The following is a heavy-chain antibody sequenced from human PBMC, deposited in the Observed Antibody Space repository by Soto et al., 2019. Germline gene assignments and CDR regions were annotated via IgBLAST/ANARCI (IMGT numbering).Heavy chain of an antibody. V-gene: IGHV1-69*02. Sequence: GASVKVSCKASGGTFSSYTISWVRQAPGQGLEWMGRIIPILGIANYAQKFQGRVTITADESTSTAYMELSSLRSEDTAVYFCARGGITGTTTRYYYSGMDVWGKGTTVTVSS. J-gene: IGHJ6*04. CDR3: ARGGITGTTTRYYYSGMDV. D-gene: IGHD1-20*01. CDR1: GGTFSSYT. CDR2: IIPILGIA.